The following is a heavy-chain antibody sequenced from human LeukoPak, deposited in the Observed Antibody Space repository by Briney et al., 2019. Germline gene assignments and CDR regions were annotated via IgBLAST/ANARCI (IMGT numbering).Heavy chain of an antibody. CDR1: GGSISGSSYY. J-gene: IGHJ4*02. CDR3: ARHYGP. CDR2: IYYSGST. D-gene: IGHD3-10*01. Sequence: PSETLSLTCTVPGGSISGSSYYWGWIRQPPGKGLEWIGSIYYSGSTYYNPSLKSRVTISVDTSKNQFSLKLNSVTATDTAVYYRARHYGPWGQGTLATVSS. V-gene: IGHV4-39*01.